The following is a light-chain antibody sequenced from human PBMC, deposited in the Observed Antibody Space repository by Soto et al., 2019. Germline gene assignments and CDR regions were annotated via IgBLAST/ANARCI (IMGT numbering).Light chain of an antibody. Sequence: DIQMTQSPSTLSASVGDRVIITCRASQSISGWLAWYQQKPGKAPKLLIYKASTLESGVPSRFSGSGSGTEFTLTISSLQPDDFATYYCQQCDTYWTFGQGTKVEIK. CDR2: KAS. V-gene: IGKV1-5*03. J-gene: IGKJ1*01. CDR1: QSISGW. CDR3: QQCDTYWT.